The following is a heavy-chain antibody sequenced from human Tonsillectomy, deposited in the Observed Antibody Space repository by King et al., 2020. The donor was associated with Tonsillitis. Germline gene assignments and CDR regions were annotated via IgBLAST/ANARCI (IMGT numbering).Heavy chain of an antibody. D-gene: IGHD1-26*01. CDR2: IYYSGDT. J-gene: IGHJ4*02. V-gene: IGHV4-31*03. CDR3: ASDRRYSGTYSDFDY. Sequence: QLQESGPGLVKPSQTLSLTCTVSVGSIRSAGYYWSWIRQHPGKGLEWIWYIYYSGDTYYNPSLTRRVTITVDTSKNQFSLKLSSVTAADTAVYYCASDRRYSGTYSDFDYWGQGTLVTVSS. CDR1: VGSIRSAGYY.